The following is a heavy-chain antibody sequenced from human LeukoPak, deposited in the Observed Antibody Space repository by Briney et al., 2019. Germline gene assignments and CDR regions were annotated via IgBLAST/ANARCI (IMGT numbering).Heavy chain of an antibody. CDR1: GFTVSSNY. CDR2: IYSGGST. CDR3: AKDSTPDSGYDLIDY. V-gene: IGHV3-53*01. Sequence: GGSLRLSCAASGFTVSSNYMSWVRQAPGKGLEWVSVIYSGGSTYYADSVKGRFTISRDNSKNTLYLQMNSLRAEDTAVYYCAKDSTPDSGYDLIDYWGQGTLVTVSS. D-gene: IGHD5-12*01. J-gene: IGHJ4*02.